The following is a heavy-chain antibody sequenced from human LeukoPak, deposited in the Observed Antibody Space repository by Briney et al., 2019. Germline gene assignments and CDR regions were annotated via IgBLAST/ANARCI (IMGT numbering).Heavy chain of an antibody. D-gene: IGHD5-18*01. Sequence: SETLSLTCTVSGGSISSSSYYWGWIRQPPGKGLEWIGSIYYSGSTYYNPSLKSRVTISVDTSKNQFSLKLSSVTAADTAVYYCARAIRGYSYGPFDYWGQGTLVTVSS. V-gene: IGHV4-39*07. CDR3: ARAIRGYSYGPFDY. J-gene: IGHJ4*02. CDR1: GGSISSSSYY. CDR2: IYYSGST.